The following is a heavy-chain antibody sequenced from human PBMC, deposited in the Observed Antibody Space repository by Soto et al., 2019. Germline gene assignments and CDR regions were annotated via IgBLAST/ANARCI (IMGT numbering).Heavy chain of an antibody. CDR3: AKFSALDVPGMGDWFDP. CDR1: GFTFTSYG. CDR2: ISYDGADK. D-gene: IGHD1-1*01. J-gene: IGHJ5*02. Sequence: LRLSCSASGFTFTSYGMYWVRQAPGKGLEWVAFISYDGADKVYAESVEGRFIISRDNSKDTVYLQMNSLRTEDTAIYHCAKFSALDVPGMGDWFDPWGPGTLVTVSS. V-gene: IGHV3-30*18.